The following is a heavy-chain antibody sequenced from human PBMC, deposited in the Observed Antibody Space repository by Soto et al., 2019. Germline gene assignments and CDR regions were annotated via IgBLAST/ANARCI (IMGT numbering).Heavy chain of an antibody. CDR3: ARVPIPTGGLDY. V-gene: IGHV3-66*01. D-gene: IGHD1-26*01. Sequence: EVQLVESGGGLVQPGGSLRLSCAASGFTVSSNYMSWVPQAPGKGLEWVSVIYSGGSTYYADSVKGRFTISRDNSKNTLYLQMNSLRAEDTAVYYCARVPIPTGGLDYRGQGTLVTVSS. J-gene: IGHJ4*02. CDR2: IYSGGST. CDR1: GFTVSSNY.